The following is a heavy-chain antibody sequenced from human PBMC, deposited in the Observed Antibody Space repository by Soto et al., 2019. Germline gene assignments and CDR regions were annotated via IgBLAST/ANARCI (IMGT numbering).Heavy chain of an antibody. CDR3: SKVHSSGSASLDY. CDR1: GFPFSSYW. Sequence: GGSLRLSCAASGFPFSSYWMHWVRQAPGKGLVWVSRINTDGSGTGYADSVRGRFTISRDNAKNTLFLQVNSLRAEDTGVYFCSKVHSSGSASLDYWGQGTLVTVSS. J-gene: IGHJ4*02. D-gene: IGHD6-19*01. CDR2: INTDGSGT. V-gene: IGHV3-74*01.